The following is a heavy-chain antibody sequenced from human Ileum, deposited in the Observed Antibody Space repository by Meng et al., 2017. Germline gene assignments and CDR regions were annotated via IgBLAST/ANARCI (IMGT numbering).Heavy chain of an antibody. V-gene: IGHV4-39*01. CDR3: ARHGHFTPDKYYFDS. Sequence: QLRLQESGPGLVKPSETLSLTCSVSSGSFTNNNYYWVWIRRPPGKGLEWIGSIYYGGYTYYSPSLMSRVTISVETSKNQFSLRLTSVTAADTGLYLCARHGHFTPDKYYFDSWGQGTLVTVSS. CDR2: IYYGGYT. CDR1: SGSFTNNNYY. D-gene: IGHD3-3*02. J-gene: IGHJ4*03.